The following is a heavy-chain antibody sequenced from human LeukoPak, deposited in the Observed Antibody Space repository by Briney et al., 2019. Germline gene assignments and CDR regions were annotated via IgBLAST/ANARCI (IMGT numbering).Heavy chain of an antibody. J-gene: IGHJ4*02. V-gene: IGHV3-43*01. Sequence: GGSLRLSCAASGFTFDDYAMHWVRQAPGKGLEGVALISWEGDTTYYADSVRGRFTISRDNSKNSLYLQMNSLRTEDTAFYYCTRDTDYGSATNYFDSWGQGTLVSVSS. CDR2: ISWEGDTT. CDR1: GFTFDDYA. CDR3: TRDTDYGSATNYFDS. D-gene: IGHD3-10*01.